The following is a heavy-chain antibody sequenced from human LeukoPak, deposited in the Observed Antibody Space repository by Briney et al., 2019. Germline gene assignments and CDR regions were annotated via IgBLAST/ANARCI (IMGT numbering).Heavy chain of an antibody. CDR3: ARDSGSSPSDWLSDFDY. CDR1: GFTFSSYS. CDR2: ISSSSSYI. Sequence: GGSLRLSCAASGFTFSSYSMNWVRQAPGKGLEWVSSISSSSSYIYYADSVKGRFTISRDNAKNSLYLQMNSLRAEDTAVYYCARDSGSSPSDWLSDFDYWGQGTLVTVSS. J-gene: IGHJ4*02. D-gene: IGHD3-9*01. V-gene: IGHV3-21*01.